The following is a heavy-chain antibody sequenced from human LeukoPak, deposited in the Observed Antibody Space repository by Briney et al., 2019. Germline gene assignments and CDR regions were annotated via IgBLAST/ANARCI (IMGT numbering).Heavy chain of an antibody. D-gene: IGHD2-2*01. Sequence: GGSPRLSCAASGFTFSSYSMNWVRQGPGKGLECVSSISSSSSYIYYADSVKGRFTISRDNAKNSLYLQMNSLRAEDTAVYYCASEVRYCSSTSCSDYWGQGTLVTVSS. J-gene: IGHJ4*02. CDR3: ASEVRYCSSTSCSDY. CDR1: GFTFSSYS. V-gene: IGHV3-21*01. CDR2: ISSSSSYI.